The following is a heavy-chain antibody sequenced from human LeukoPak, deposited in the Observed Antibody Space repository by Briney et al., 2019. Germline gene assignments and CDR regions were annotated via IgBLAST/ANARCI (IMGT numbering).Heavy chain of an antibody. D-gene: IGHD2-21*01. Sequence: ASVKVSCKASGYTFTNYVVHRVRQAPGQRPEWMGWINAGNGDTKYSQNFQGRVTITRDTSASTAYMELSSLTSEDTALYYCARDDCGDTCYPGGYWGQGTLVTVSS. J-gene: IGHJ4*02. CDR1: GYTFTNYV. V-gene: IGHV1-3*01. CDR2: INAGNGDT. CDR3: ARDDCGDTCYPGGY.